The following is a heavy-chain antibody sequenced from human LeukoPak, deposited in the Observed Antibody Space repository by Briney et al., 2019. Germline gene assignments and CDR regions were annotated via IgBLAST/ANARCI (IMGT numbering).Heavy chain of an antibody. D-gene: IGHD3-22*01. CDR3: AGSGGYYDSSGYYTTQADY. CDR1: GGSMSSSSYY. J-gene: IGHJ4*02. Sequence: SETLSLTCTVSGGSMSSSSYYWGWIRQPPGKGLEWIGSIYYSGSTYYNPSLKSRVTISVDTSKNQFSLKLSSVTAADTAVYYCAGSGGYYDSSGYYTTQADYWGQGTLVTVSS. V-gene: IGHV4-39*01. CDR2: IYYSGST.